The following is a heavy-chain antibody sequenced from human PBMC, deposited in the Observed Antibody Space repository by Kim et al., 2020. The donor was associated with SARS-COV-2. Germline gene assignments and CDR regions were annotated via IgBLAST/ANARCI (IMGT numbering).Heavy chain of an antibody. Sequence: GGSLRLSCAASGFTFSSYAMHWVRQAPGKGLEWVAVISYDGSNKYYADSVKGRFTISRDNSKNTLYLQMNSLRAEDTAVYYCARDRAYYGSGRTGFDPWGQGTLVTVSS. CDR1: GFTFSSYA. CDR2: ISYDGSNK. V-gene: IGHV3-30*04. J-gene: IGHJ5*02. CDR3: ARDRAYYGSGRTGFDP. D-gene: IGHD3-10*01.